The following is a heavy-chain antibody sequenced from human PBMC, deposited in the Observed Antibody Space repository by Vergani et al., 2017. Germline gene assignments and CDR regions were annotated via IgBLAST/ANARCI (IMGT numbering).Heavy chain of an antibody. CDR2: IWYDGSNK. Sequence: QVQLVESGGGVVQPGRSLRLSCAASGFTFSSYGMHWVRQAPGKGLEWVAVIWYDGSNKYYADSVKGRFTISRDNSKNTLYLQMNSLRAEDTAVYYCARAALGDGYNNGDDAFDIWGQGTMVTVSS. CDR1: GFTFSSYG. J-gene: IGHJ3*02. D-gene: IGHD5-24*01. CDR3: ARAALGDGYNNGDDAFDI. V-gene: IGHV3-33*01.